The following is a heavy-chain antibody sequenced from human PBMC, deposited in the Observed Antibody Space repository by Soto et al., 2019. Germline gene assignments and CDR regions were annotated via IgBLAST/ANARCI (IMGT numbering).Heavy chain of an antibody. CDR2: IKQDGSEK. CDR3: ARKVVIKNYYYYGMDV. J-gene: IGHJ6*02. V-gene: IGHV3-7*01. Sequence: GGSLRLSCAASGFTFSSYWMSWVRQAPGKGLEWVANIKQDGSEKYYVDSVKGRFTISRDNAKNSLYLQMNSLRAEDTAVYYCARKVVIKNYYYYGMDVWGQGTTVTVSS. D-gene: IGHD2-21*01. CDR1: GFTFSSYW.